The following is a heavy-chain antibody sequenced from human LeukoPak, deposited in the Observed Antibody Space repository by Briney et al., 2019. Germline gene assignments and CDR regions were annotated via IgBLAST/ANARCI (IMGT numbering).Heavy chain of an antibody. J-gene: IGHJ4*02. CDR3: ARDRRGIDY. V-gene: IGHV3-33*01. Sequence: GRSLRLSCAASGFTFSSYGMHRVRQAPGKGLEWVAVIWYDGSNKYHADSVKGRFTISRDNSKNTLYLQMNSLRAEDTAVYYCARDRRGIDYWGQGTLVTVSS. CDR1: GFTFSSYG. D-gene: IGHD3-16*01. CDR2: IWYDGSNK.